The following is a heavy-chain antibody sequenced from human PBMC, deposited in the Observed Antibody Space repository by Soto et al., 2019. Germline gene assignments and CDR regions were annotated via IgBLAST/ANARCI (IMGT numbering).Heavy chain of an antibody. CDR1: GGLISSCY. CDR2: IYYSGST. V-gene: IGHV4-59*01. CDR3: ARTIRGYSYGVIDY. Sequence: KPSETLSLTCTVSGGLISSCYWSWIRQPPGKGLEWIGYIYYSGSTNYNPSLKSRVTISVDTSKNQFSLKLSSVTAADTAVYYCARTIRGYSYGVIDYWGQGTLVTVSS. D-gene: IGHD5-18*01. J-gene: IGHJ4*02.